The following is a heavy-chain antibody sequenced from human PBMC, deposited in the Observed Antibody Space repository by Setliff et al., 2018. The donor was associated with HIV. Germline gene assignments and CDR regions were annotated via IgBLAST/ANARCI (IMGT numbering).Heavy chain of an antibody. J-gene: IGHJ4*02. D-gene: IGHD3-10*01. CDR1: GGSFNDYY. CDR3: ARGLNYYGSGSYLPLGY. V-gene: IGHV4-34*01. Sequence: TLSLPCAVYGGSFNDYYWTWIRQPPGKGLEWIGEIDHSGSTKYHASLKSRVTISIDTSKNQISLKLSSVTAADTAVYYCARGLNYYGSGSYLPLGYWGQGPLVTV. CDR2: IDHSGST.